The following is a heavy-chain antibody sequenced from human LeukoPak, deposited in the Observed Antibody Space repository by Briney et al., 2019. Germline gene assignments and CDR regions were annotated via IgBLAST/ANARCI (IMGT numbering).Heavy chain of an antibody. D-gene: IGHD3-10*01. CDR1: GYIFDRYA. Sequence: ASVKVSCKASGYIFDRYAMNWVRQAPGQGLEWMGWINTNSGNPTYAQGFTGRFVFSLDTSVSTAYLQMFNLKAENTAVYYCVRELETMVRGVVVDYWGQGTLVYVSS. V-gene: IGHV7-4-1*01. J-gene: IGHJ4*02. CDR3: VRELETMVRGVVVDY. CDR2: INTNSGNP.